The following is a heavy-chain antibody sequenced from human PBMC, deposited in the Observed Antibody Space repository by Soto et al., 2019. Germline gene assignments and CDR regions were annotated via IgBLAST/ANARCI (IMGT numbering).Heavy chain of an antibody. J-gene: IGHJ6*02. V-gene: IGHV1-69*01. CDR3: VPLPPSTILCRPGMDV. CDR1: GGTFDKYA. D-gene: IGHD2-2*02. Sequence: QVQLVQSGAEVKKPGSSVKVSCKASGGTFDKYAITWVRQALGQGLEWVGGIIHMFGIVNDAQKFQGRVTITADESTTTAYMELTSLRSDDTAVYYCVPLPPSTILCRPGMDVWGQGTTVTVSS. CDR2: IIHMFGIV.